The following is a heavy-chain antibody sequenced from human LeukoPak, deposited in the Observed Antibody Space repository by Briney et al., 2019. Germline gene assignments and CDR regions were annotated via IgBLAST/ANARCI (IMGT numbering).Heavy chain of an antibody. V-gene: IGHV3-21*01. J-gene: IGHJ3*02. D-gene: IGHD5-18*01. CDR2: ISSSSSYI. CDR3: ATGGYSYGLAFDI. CDR1: GFMSTLYT. Sequence: PGGSLRLSCTTSGFMSTLYTINWVRQAPGKGLEWVSSISSSSSYIYYADSVKGRFTISRDNAKNSLYLQMNSLRAEDTAVYYCATGGYSYGLAFDIWGQGTMVTVSS.